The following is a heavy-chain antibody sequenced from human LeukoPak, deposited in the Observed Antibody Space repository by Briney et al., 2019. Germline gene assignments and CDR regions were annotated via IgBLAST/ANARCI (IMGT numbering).Heavy chain of an antibody. D-gene: IGHD4-17*01. Sequence: SETLSLTCAVYGGSFSGYYWSWIRQPPGKGLEWIGEINHSGSTNYNPSLKSRVTISVDTSKNQFSLKLSSVTAADTAVYYCARDPATVRYFDYWGQGTLVTVSS. J-gene: IGHJ4*02. V-gene: IGHV4-34*01. CDR3: ARDPATVRYFDY. CDR1: GGSFSGYY. CDR2: INHSGST.